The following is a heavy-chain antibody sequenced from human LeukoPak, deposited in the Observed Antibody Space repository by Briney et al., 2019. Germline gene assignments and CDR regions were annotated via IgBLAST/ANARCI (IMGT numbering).Heavy chain of an antibody. CDR1: GFTFSSYA. CDR2: ISGSGGST. Sequence: PGGSLRLSCAASGFTFSSYAMSWVRQAAGKWLEWVSAISGSGGSTYYADSVKRRFTISRDNSKNTLYLQMNSLRAEDTAVYYCAKSIAARREYFQHWGQGTLVTVSS. J-gene: IGHJ1*01. CDR3: AKSIAARREYFQH. V-gene: IGHV3-23*01. D-gene: IGHD6-6*01.